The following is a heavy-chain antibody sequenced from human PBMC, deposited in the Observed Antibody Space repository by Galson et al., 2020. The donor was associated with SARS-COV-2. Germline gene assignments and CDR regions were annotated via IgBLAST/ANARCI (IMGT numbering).Heavy chain of an antibody. CDR2: IYYNGRT. CDR1: SGILDSTSYY. D-gene: IGHD5-12*01. Sequence: ASETLSLTCTVSSGILDSTSYYWGWIRQPPGMGLEWIGSIYYNGRTFYNPSLNSRVTITVETSKNRFSLRLTSVTAADTALYYCARNAATYDNWGHGVLVTVSS. J-gene: IGHJ4*01. V-gene: IGHV4-39*07. CDR3: ARNAATYDN.